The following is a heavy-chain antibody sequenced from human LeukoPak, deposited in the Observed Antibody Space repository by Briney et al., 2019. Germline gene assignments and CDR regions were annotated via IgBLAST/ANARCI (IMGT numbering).Heavy chain of an antibody. CDR2: IFYSGTT. Sequence: SETLCLTCTVSGGSINSYYWSWIRRPPGKGLEWIGYIFYSGTTNYNPSLKSRVTISVDTSQSQFSLKLSSVTAADTAVYYCARGGTVVNGFDYWGLGTLVTVSS. J-gene: IGHJ4*02. D-gene: IGHD4-23*01. V-gene: IGHV4-59*01. CDR3: ARGGTVVNGFDY. CDR1: GGSINSYY.